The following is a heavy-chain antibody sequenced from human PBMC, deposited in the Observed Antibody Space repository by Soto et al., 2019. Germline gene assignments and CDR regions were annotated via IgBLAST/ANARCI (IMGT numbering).Heavy chain of an antibody. Sequence: SETLSLTCAVSGGSISSSNWWSWVRQPPGKGLEWIGEIYHSGSTNYNPSLKSRVTISVDKSKNQFSLKLSSVTAADTAVYYCARGSYYYDSSGYYNVGPFDYWGQGTLVT. D-gene: IGHD3-22*01. CDR1: GGSISSSNW. CDR3: ARGSYYYDSSGYYNVGPFDY. V-gene: IGHV4-4*02. CDR2: IYHSGST. J-gene: IGHJ4*02.